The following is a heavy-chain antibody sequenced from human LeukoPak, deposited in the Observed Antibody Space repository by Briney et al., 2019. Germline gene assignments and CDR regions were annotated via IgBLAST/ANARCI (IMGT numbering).Heavy chain of an antibody. CDR2: INQSGST. J-gene: IGHJ5*02. CDR1: GGSFSGYY. CDR3: ARDSGTTGEVKFDP. D-gene: IGHD3-10*01. V-gene: IGHV4-34*01. Sequence: SETLSLTCAVYGGSFSGYYWGWIRQSPGKGLEWIAEINQSGSTNYNPSLKSRVTMSVDTSKNQFSLKLSSVTAADTAVYYCARDSGTTGEVKFDPWGQGTLVTVPS.